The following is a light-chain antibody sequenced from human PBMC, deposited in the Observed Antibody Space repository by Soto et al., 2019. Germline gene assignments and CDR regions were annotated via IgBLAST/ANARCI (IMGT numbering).Light chain of an antibody. CDR3: SSYTTSSTLYV. CDR2: QVS. CDR1: SSDVGNYNY. Sequence: QSVLTQPASVSGSPGQSITISRTGTSSDVGNYNYVSWYQQHPGKAPQLVIFQVSNRASGVSNRFSGSKSGDTASLTISGLQAEDEADYYCSSYTTSSTLYVFGTGTKVTVL. V-gene: IGLV2-14*01. J-gene: IGLJ1*01.